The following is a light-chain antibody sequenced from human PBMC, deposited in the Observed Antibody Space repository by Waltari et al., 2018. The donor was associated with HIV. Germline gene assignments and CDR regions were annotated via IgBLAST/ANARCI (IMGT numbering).Light chain of an antibody. CDR2: EVD. V-gene: IGLV2-8*01. CDR3: ASYAVHDKAI. J-gene: IGLJ2*01. CDR1: NSDVGGYNY. Sequence: TISCTGSNSDVGGYNYVSWYQQHPGKAPKLIISEVDKRPSGVPNRFSGSKSGNTASLTVSGLHTDDEAHYYCASYAVHDKAIFGGGTKLTVL.